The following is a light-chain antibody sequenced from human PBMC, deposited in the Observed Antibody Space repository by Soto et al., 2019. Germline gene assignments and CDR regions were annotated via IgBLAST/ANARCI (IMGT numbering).Light chain of an antibody. CDR2: GAS. J-gene: IGKJ3*01. CDR3: QQYGSSPRA. Sequence: EVVMTQSPDTLSVSPGETATLSCRASQSVSSNLVWYLQKPGQAPRLLIYGASSRATGIPDRFSGSGSGTDFTLTISRLEPEDFAVYYCQQYGSSPRAFGPGTKVDIK. V-gene: IGKV3-20*01. CDR1: QSVSSN.